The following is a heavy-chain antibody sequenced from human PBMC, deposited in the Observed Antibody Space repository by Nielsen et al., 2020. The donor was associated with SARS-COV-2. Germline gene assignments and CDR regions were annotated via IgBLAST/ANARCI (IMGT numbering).Heavy chain of an antibody. D-gene: IGHD3-10*01. V-gene: IGHV3-48*01. CDR1: GFTFSSYS. CDR2: ISSSSTI. J-gene: IGHJ4*02. Sequence: GESLKISCAASGFTFSSYSMNWVRQAPGKGLEWVSYISSSSTIYYADSVKGRFTISRDNAKNSLYLQMNSLRAEDTAVYYCASYRVDGSGSGFDYWGQGTLVTVSS. CDR3: ASYRVDGSGSGFDY.